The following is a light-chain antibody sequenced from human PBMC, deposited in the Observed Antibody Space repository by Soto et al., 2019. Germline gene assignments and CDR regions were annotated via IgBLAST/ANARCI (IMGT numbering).Light chain of an antibody. CDR3: QQFNVYSPQT. CDR1: QSISNW. J-gene: IGKJ1*01. CDR2: KAS. V-gene: IGKV1-5*03. Sequence: DIQMTQSPSTLSASVGDRVTITCRASQSISNWLAWYQQRPGEAPQLLIYKASTLKSGVPSRFSGSGSGTQFTLTITTLQPDDFATSYCQQFNVYSPQTFGQGTKVDIK.